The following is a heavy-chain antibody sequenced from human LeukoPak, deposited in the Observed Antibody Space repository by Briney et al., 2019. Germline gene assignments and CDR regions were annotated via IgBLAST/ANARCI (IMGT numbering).Heavy chain of an antibody. V-gene: IGHV1-18*01. D-gene: IGHD3-16*01. CDR2: ISAYSGIT. Sequence: ASVKVSCKASGFTFNHYGFSWVRQAPGRGLEWMGWISAYSGITNYAQRFRGRLTVTTDTSTSTVYMELRSLRSDDTAIYYCARGGLSTEAHGLDVWGQGATVTVSS. CDR3: ARGGLSTEAHGLDV. CDR1: GFTFNHYG. J-gene: IGHJ6*02.